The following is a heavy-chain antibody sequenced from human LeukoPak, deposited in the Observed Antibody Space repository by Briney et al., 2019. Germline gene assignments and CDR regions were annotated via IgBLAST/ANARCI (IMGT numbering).Heavy chain of an antibody. Sequence: ASVTVSFTASGYTFTTYDINWVRQAPGQGLEWMGWMNPNSGNTGYAQKFQGRVTMTRDTSISTAYMEMSSLRYEDTAVYYCAKVASGAVYYYYLDVWGKGTTVTVSS. CDR2: MNPNSGNT. CDR1: GYTFTTYD. D-gene: IGHD7-27*01. CDR3: AKVASGAVYYYYLDV. J-gene: IGHJ6*03. V-gene: IGHV1-8*01.